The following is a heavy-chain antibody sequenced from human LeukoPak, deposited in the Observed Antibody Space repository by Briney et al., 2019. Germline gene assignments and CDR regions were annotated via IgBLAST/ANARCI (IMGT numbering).Heavy chain of an antibody. CDR3: ARDRDGDGYNFDY. V-gene: IGHV3-21*01. D-gene: IGHD5-24*01. Sequence: GGSLRLSCAASGFTFSSYSMNWVRQAPGKGLEWVSSISSSSSYIYYADSVKGRFTISRDNAKNSLYLQMNSLRAEDTAVYYCARDRDGDGYNFDYWGQGTLVTVS. J-gene: IGHJ4*02. CDR2: ISSSSSYI. CDR1: GFTFSSYS.